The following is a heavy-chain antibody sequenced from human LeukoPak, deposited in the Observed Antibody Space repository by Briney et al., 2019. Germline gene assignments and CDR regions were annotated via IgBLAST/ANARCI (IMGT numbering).Heavy chain of an antibody. Sequence: PGRSLRLSCAASGFTFSSYAMHWVRQAPGKGLEWVAVISYDGSNKYYADSVKGRFTISRDNSKDTLYLQMNSLRAEDTAVYYCAKFWDGEQLDWGQGTLVTVSS. CDR3: AKFWDGEQLD. V-gene: IGHV3-30*04. J-gene: IGHJ4*02. D-gene: IGHD1/OR15-1a*01. CDR2: ISYDGSNK. CDR1: GFTFSSYA.